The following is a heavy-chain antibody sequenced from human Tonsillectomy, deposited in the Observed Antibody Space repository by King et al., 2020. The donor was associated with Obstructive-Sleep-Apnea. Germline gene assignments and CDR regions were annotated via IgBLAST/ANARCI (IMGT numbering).Heavy chain of an antibody. V-gene: IGHV4-39*07. Sequence: QLQESGPGLVKPSETLSLTCTVSGGSISSGSYYWGWFRQTPGKGLEWIGSIHHRGSTSYHPSLESRVTISVDTSRNEISLELYSVTAADTAVYYCARDNLADWAYYYDSSAYLGTDYWGRGTLVTVSS. J-gene: IGHJ4*02. CDR3: ARDNLADWAYYYDSSAYLGTDY. CDR2: IHHRGST. CDR1: GGSISSGSYY. D-gene: IGHD3-22*01.